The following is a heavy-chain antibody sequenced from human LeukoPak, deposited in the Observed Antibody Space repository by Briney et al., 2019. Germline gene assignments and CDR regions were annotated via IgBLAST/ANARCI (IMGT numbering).Heavy chain of an antibody. Sequence: PSETLSLACTVSGYSISSGYYWGWIRRAPGKGLEWIGSIYNSGSTYYNPSLKSRVTISVDMSKNHFSLRMSSVTAADTAVYYCARLGPQGPRGIFGRRFCYFDYWGQGTLVTVSS. J-gene: IGHJ4*02. CDR2: IYNSGST. CDR3: ARLGPQGPRGIFGRRFCYFDY. V-gene: IGHV4-38-2*02. D-gene: IGHD6-13*01. CDR1: GYSISSGYY.